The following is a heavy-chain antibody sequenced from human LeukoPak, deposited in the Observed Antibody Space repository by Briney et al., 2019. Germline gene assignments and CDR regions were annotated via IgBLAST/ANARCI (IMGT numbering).Heavy chain of an antibody. CDR2: ISSSSTI. J-gene: IGHJ4*02. CDR1: GFTFSSYS. V-gene: IGHV3-48*01. D-gene: IGHD6-13*01. CDR3: ARGIGVAAAGLREPDSSGVDY. Sequence: PGGSLRLSCAASGFTFSSYSMNWVRQAPGKGLEWVSYISSSSTIYYADSVKGRFTISRDNSKNTLYLQMNSLRAEDTAVYYCARGIGVAAAGLREPDSSGVDYWGQGTLVTVSS.